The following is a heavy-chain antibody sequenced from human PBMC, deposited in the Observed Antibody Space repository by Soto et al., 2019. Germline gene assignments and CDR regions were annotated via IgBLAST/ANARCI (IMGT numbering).Heavy chain of an antibody. CDR3: AYSGAGVWGNGYGCFDH. D-gene: IGHD5-18*01. V-gene: IGHV2-5*02. CDR2: IYWDDDK. CDR1: VFSLITSGVG. Sequence: EXGPTLLNPTETLSLTCTFSVFSLITSGVGVGWIRQPPGKALEWLAVIYWDDDKRYSPSLKSRLTITKDTPKNQVVLTVTNMDPVDTATYYCAYSGAGVWGNGYGCFDHWGQGTLVTVSS. J-gene: IGHJ4*02.